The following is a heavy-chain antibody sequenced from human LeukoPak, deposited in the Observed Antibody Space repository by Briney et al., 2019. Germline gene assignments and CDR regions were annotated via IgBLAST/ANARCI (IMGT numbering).Heavy chain of an antibody. CDR3: ARVSAAGALDI. V-gene: IGHV3-21*01. CDR2: ISSSSSYI. Sequence: GGSLRLSCAASGFTFSSYSMNWVRQAPGKGLEWASSISSSSSYIYYADSVKGRFTISRDNAKNSLYLQMNSLRAEDTAVYYCARVSAAGALDIWGQGTMVTVSS. J-gene: IGHJ3*02. D-gene: IGHD6-13*01. CDR1: GFTFSSYS.